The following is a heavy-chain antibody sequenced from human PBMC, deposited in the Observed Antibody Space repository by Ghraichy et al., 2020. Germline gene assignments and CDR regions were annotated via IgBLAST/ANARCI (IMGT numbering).Heavy chain of an antibody. CDR2: INPNSGGT. CDR3: ARSIYYYGSGRWGYGMDV. J-gene: IGHJ6*02. V-gene: IGHV1-2*02. CDR1: GYTFTGYY. Sequence: ASVKVSCKASGYTFTGYYMHWVRQAPGQGLEWMGWINPNSGGTNYAQKFQGRVTMTRDTSISTAYMELSRLRSDDTAVYYCARSIYYYGSGRWGYGMDVWGQGTTVTVSS. D-gene: IGHD3-10*01.